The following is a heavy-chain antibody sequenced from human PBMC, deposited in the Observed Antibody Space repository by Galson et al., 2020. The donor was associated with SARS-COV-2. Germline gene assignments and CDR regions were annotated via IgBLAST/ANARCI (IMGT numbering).Heavy chain of an antibody. J-gene: IGHJ4*02. CDR3: AREIGTSTVALDY. CDR1: EFTFSSYW. CDR2: IKNDGSST. V-gene: IGHV3-74*01. Sequence: GESLKISCAASEFTFSSYWMHWVRPAPGKGLAWVSRIKNDGSSTRYADSVKGRFTISRDNAKNTLYLQMNSLRAEDTAVYYCAREIGTSTVALDYWGQGTLVTVSS. D-gene: IGHD4-17*01.